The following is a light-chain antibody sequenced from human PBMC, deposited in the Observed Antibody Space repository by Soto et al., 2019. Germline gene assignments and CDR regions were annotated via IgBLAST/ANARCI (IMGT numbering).Light chain of an antibody. J-gene: IGLJ1*01. V-gene: IGLV2-23*02. Sequence: QSALTQPASVSGSPGQSITISCTGSSSDIGDYNLVSWYQQHPGKAPKLMIFEVSQRPSGVSNRFSGSKSGTTASLKISGLQAEDEVDYYCCSYAVGTTYVFGTGTKLTVL. CDR3: CSYAVGTTYV. CDR2: EVS. CDR1: SSDIGDYNL.